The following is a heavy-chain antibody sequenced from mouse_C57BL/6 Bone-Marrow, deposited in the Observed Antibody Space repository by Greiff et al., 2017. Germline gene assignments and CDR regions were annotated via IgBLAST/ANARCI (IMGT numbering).Heavy chain of an antibody. V-gene: IGHV2-9*01. Sequence: VKLMESGPGLVAPSQRLSITCTVSGFSLTSSGVDWVRQPPGKGLEWLGVIWGGGSTNYTSALMSRLSISKDNSKSQVFLKMNSLQTDDTAMYYCSKHNGYYYYFDYWGQGTTLTVSS. D-gene: IGHD2-3*01. CDR3: SKHNGYYYYFDY. CDR1: GFSLTSSG. J-gene: IGHJ2*01. CDR2: IWGGGST.